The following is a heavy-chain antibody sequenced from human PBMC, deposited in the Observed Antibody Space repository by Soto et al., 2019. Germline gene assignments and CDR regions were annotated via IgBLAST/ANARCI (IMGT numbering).Heavy chain of an antibody. CDR1: GGTFNSYA. V-gene: IGHV1-69*18. D-gene: IGHD1-26*01. Sequence: QVLLVQSGSEVVKPGSSVKVSCKASGGTFNSYAISWVRQAPGQGLEWMGTIIPIFATADYAHKFQDRVTITEDESTRTAHMELSSLRSEDTAVYYCAAWPEMGFEGNQYYFDYWGQGTLVTVSS. CDR3: AAWPEMGFEGNQYYFDY. CDR2: IIPIFATA. J-gene: IGHJ4*02.